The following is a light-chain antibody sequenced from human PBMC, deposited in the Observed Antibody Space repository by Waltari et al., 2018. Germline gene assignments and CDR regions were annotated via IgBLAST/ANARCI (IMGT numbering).Light chain of an antibody. CDR1: QSLRHSNGYNY. Sequence: DIVMTQSPLSLPVTPGEPASISCRSSQSLRHSNGYNYLDWYLQKPGQSPQLLIYLGSNRAYGGPDRFSGSGSGTDFTLKISRVEAEDVGVYYCMQALQTLSITFGQGTRLEIK. V-gene: IGKV2-28*01. CDR2: LGS. J-gene: IGKJ5*01. CDR3: MQALQTLSIT.